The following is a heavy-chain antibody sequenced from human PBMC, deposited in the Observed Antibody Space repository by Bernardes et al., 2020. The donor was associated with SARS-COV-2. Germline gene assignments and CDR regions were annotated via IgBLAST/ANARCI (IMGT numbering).Heavy chain of an antibody. CDR3: ARDPGLFFTGSFYS. V-gene: IGHV4-59*01. Sequence: SETLSVTCTVSGGSITNSYWSWIRQPPGKGLEWIGYVYHIGSTTYNPSLKSRVTISRDTSNSQFSLRLRSVTAADTALYYCARDPGLFFTGSFYSWGQGMLVTVSS. J-gene: IGHJ4*02. CDR1: GGSITNSY. CDR2: VYHIGST.